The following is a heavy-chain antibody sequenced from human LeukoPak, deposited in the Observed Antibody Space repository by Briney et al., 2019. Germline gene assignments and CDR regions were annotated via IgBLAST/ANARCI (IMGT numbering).Heavy chain of an antibody. Sequence: SSETLSLTSTVSGGSISGSSYYWGWIRQPPGKGLEWIGNIFYTGTTYSNPSLKSRVTISVNTSKDQFSLRLSSVTAADTAFYYCARDRPQLVRMIVVPNDAFDIWGQGTMVTVSS. CDR3: ARDRPQLVRMIVVPNDAFDI. J-gene: IGHJ3*02. CDR1: GGSISGSSYY. V-gene: IGHV4-39*07. CDR2: IFYTGTT. D-gene: IGHD3-22*01.